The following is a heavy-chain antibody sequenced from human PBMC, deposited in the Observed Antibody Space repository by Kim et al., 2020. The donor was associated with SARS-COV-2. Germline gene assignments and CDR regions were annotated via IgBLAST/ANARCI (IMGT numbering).Heavy chain of an antibody. V-gene: IGHV4-30-2*04. D-gene: IGHD1-26*01. J-gene: IGHJ5*02. CDR3: ARSYYTSGHPLRS. Sequence: YYNPSLKRRLTISRDSSKNLFSLGLSSVTAADTAVDYCARSYYTSGHPLRSWGQGTLVTVSS.